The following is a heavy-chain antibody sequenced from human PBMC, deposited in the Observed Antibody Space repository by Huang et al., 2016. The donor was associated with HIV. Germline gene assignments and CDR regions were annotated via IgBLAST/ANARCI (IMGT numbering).Heavy chain of an antibody. Sequence: QVRLQESGPGLVKPSATLSLSCTVSGDSVSSHYWGWIRHPPGKGLEWIGTVYDSGTTKYNPRRKSRITIAVDTSKNGFSLNITSVSAADTAMYFCVRDQGRLAVGGIDNWFDPWGQGALVTVSS. CDR1: GDSVSSHY. CDR3: VRDQGRLAVGGIDNWFDP. CDR2: VYDSGTT. J-gene: IGHJ5*02. D-gene: IGHD6-19*01. V-gene: IGHV4-59*02.